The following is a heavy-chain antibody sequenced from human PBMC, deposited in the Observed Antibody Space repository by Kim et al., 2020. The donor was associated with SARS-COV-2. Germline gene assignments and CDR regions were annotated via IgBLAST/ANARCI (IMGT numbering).Heavy chain of an antibody. V-gene: IGHV3-74*01. Sequence: GGSLRLSCAASGFTFSSYWMHWVRQAPGKGLVWVSRINSDGSSTSYADSVKGRFTISRDNAKNTLYLQMNSLRAEDTAVYYCARGGRAAVPQIQPVDYWGQGALVTVSS. CDR2: INSDGSST. CDR1: GFTFSSYW. CDR3: ARGGRAAVPQIQPVDY. D-gene: IGHD5-18*01. J-gene: IGHJ4*02.